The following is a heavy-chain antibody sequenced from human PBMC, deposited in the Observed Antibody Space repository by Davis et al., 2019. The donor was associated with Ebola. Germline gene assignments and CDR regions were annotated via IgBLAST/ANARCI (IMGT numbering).Heavy chain of an antibody. CDR1: GGSFSSYY. J-gene: IGHJ6*02. D-gene: IGHD3-10*01. V-gene: IGHV4-34*01. CDR2: INHSGNT. CDR3: ARDTNYYGSGSSHGMDV. Sequence: MPSETLSLTCAVYGGSFSSYYWNWIRQPPGKGLEWIGEINHSGNTNYNPSLKSRVTISVDRSKNQFSLKLSSVTAADTAVYYCARDTNYYGSGSSHGMDVWGQGTTVTVSS.